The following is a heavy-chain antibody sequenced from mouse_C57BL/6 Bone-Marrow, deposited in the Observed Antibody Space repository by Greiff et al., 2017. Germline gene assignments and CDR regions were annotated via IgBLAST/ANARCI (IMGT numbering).Heavy chain of an antibody. V-gene: IGHV3-6*01. Sequence: ESGPGLVKPSQSLSLTCSVTGYSITSGYYWNWIRQFPGNKLEWMGYISYDGSNNYNPSLKNRISITRDTSKNQFFLKLNSVTTEDTATYYCARGDDGYLDYWGQGTTLTVSS. D-gene: IGHD2-3*01. J-gene: IGHJ2*01. CDR3: ARGDDGYLDY. CDR2: ISYDGSN. CDR1: GYSITSGYY.